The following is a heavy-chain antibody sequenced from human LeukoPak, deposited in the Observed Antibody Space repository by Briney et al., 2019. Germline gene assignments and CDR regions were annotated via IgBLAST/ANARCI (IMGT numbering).Heavy chain of an antibody. D-gene: IGHD1-26*01. CDR1: GYTFTGYY. Sequence: GASVKVSCKASGYTFTGYYMHWVRQAPGQGLEWMGWINPNSGGTNYAQKFQGRVTMTRDTSISTAYMELSRLRSDDTAIYYCAKDLWGGSYVGGDAFDIWGQGTMVTVSS. J-gene: IGHJ3*02. CDR2: INPNSGGT. V-gene: IGHV1-2*02. CDR3: AKDLWGGSYVGGDAFDI.